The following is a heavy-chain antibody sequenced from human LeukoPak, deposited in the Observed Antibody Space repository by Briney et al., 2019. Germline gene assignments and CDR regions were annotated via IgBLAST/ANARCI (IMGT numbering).Heavy chain of an antibody. CDR3: ARGISGSGSYYYFDY. Sequence: GGSLRLSCAASGFTFSTYAMHWVRQAPGKGLEWVAVIWYDGSDQFYADSVKGRFTISRDNSKNTLYLQMNSLRAEDTAVYYCARGISGSGSYYYFDYWGQGTLVTVSS. CDR2: IWYDGSDQ. J-gene: IGHJ4*02. V-gene: IGHV3-33*01. CDR1: GFTFSTYA. D-gene: IGHD3-10*01.